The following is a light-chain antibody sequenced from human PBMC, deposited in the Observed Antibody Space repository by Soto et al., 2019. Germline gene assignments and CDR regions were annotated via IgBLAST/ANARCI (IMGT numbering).Light chain of an antibody. CDR2: DAS. V-gene: IGKV3-11*01. Sequence: EIVLTQSPAILSMSPGERATLSCRASQSVSSYFAWYQQKHGQAPRLLIYDASKRATGVPARFSGSGSGTDFTLTISSLEPEDFAVYYCQQRRYWPVTFGQGTKVDIK. CDR3: QQRRYWPVT. CDR1: QSVSSY. J-gene: IGKJ1*01.